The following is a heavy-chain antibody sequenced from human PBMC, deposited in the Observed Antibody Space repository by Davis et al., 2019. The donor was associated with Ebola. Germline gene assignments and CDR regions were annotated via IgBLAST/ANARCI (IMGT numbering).Heavy chain of an antibody. CDR1: GGTFSSYA. D-gene: IGHD3-22*01. CDR3: ARGRERYYDSSGYYALDY. V-gene: IGHV1-69*13. J-gene: IGHJ4*02. Sequence: AASVKVSCKASGGTFSSYAISWVRQAPGQGLEWMGGIIPIFGTANYAQKFQGRVTITADESTSTAYMELSSLRSEDTAVYYCARGRERYYDSSGYYALDYWGQETLVTVSS. CDR2: IIPIFGTA.